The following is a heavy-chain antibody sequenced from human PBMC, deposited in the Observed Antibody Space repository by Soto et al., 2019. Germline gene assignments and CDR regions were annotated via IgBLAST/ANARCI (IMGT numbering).Heavy chain of an antibody. Sequence: EVQLVESGGGLVQPGGSLRLSCAASGFTFSSYSMNWVRQAPGKGLEWVSYISSSSSTIYYADSVKGRFTISRDNAKNSLYLQMNSLRAEETAVYYCARSKELGEDYWGQGTLVTVSS. V-gene: IGHV3-48*01. D-gene: IGHD3-16*01. J-gene: IGHJ4*02. CDR1: GFTFSSYS. CDR2: ISSSSSTI. CDR3: ARSKELGEDY.